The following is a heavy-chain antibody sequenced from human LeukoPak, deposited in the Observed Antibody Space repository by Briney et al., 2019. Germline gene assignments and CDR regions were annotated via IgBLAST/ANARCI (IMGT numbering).Heavy chain of an antibody. V-gene: IGHV1-69*05. CDR2: IIPIFGTA. D-gene: IGHD2-15*01. Sequence: GASVTVSFTASGGTFISYAISWVRQAPGQGLEWMGGIIPIFGTANYAQKFQGRVTITTDESTSTAYMELSSLRSEDTAVYYCARVVRGAYCSGGSCCFDYWGQGTLVTVSS. J-gene: IGHJ4*02. CDR1: GGTFISYA. CDR3: ARVVRGAYCSGGSCCFDY.